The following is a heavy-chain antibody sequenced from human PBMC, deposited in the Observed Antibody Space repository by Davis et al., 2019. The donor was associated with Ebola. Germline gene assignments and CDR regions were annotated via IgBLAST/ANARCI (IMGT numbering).Heavy chain of an antibody. J-gene: IGHJ4*02. V-gene: IGHV3-74*01. CDR2: INNDGTST. CDR3: STIIRET. Sequence: GESLKISCKGSGYTFSSFWMNWVRQAPGKGLEWVSRINNDGTSTNYTDVVRGRFTVSRDNAKNTLYLQMNSLRVEDTAVYFCSTIIRETWGQGTLVTVST. CDR1: GYTFSSFW. D-gene: IGHD2-21*01.